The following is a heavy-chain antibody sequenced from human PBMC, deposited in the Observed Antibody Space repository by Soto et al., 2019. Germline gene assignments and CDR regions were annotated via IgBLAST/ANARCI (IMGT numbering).Heavy chain of an antibody. CDR1: GFTFSSYT. CDR3: ARDRYSYYDFWSGSLPYYYYGMDV. CDR2: ISTSGNYI. D-gene: IGHD3-3*01. J-gene: IGHJ6*02. Sequence: GGSLRLSCAASGFTFSSYTMNWVRQAPGKGLEWVSSISTSGNYIYYVDSVKGRFTISRDNAKNSLYLQMNSLRAEDTAVYYCARDRYSYYDFWSGSLPYYYYGMDVWGQGTTVTVSS. V-gene: IGHV3-21*01.